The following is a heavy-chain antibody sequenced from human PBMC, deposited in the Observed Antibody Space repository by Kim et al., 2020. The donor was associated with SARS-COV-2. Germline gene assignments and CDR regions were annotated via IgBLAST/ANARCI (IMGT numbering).Heavy chain of an antibody. Sequence: YADSVKGRFTISRDDGKNALYLQMNSLRAEYTAVYYCATARGIANYAFDYWGQGTLVTVSS. V-gene: IGHV3-21*01. D-gene: IGHD3-16*01. CDR3: ATARGIANYAFDY. J-gene: IGHJ4*02.